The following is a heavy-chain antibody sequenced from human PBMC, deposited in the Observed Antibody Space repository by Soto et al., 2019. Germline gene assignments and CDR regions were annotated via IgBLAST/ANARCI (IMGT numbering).Heavy chain of an antibody. CDR3: GRATGGIFDY. V-gene: IGHV6-1*01. J-gene: IGHJ4*02. CDR1: GDSVSSNLVT. D-gene: IGHD2-21*01. CDR2: TYFRSKWMT. Sequence: PSQTLSLTCAISGDSVSSNLVTWNWIRQSPSRGLEWLGRTYFRSKWMTDYALFVKSRITINPDTSKNQFSLQLDSVTSEDTAVYFCGRATGGIFDYWGQGILVTVSS.